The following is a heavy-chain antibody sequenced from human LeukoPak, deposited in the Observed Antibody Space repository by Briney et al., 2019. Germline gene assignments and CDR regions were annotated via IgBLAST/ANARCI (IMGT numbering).Heavy chain of an antibody. CDR3: AREDNWNDYYGMDV. V-gene: IGHV3-21*01. D-gene: IGHD1-1*01. Sequence: KTGGSLRLSCAASGFTFSSYSMNWVRQAPGKELEWVSSISSSSSYIYYADSVKGRFTISRDNAKNSLYLQMNSLRAEDTAVYYCAREDNWNDYYGMDVWGQGTTVTVSS. J-gene: IGHJ6*02. CDR1: GFTFSSYS. CDR2: ISSSSSYI.